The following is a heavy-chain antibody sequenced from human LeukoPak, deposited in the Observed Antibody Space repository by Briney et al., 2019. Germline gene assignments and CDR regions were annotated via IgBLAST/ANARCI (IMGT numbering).Heavy chain of an antibody. CDR3: SRPVYSSDWYVDD. CDR2: IRSKGYGEAT. CDR1: GFTFGDYV. J-gene: IGHJ4*02. V-gene: IGHV3-49*04. D-gene: IGHD6-19*01. Sequence: GGSLRLSCTASGFTFGDYVMSWVRQAPGKGLEWVGFIRSKGYGEATGYAASVKGRFTISRDDSKSIAYLQMNSLKTEDTAVYYCSRPVYSSDWYVDDWGQGTLVTVSS.